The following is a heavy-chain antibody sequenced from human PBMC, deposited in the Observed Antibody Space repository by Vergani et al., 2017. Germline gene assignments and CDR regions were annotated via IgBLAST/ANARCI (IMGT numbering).Heavy chain of an antibody. J-gene: IGHJ5*02. CDR2: IYYSGIT. Sequence: QLQLQESGPGLVKPSATLSLTCSVSGASIRSSNYYWGWILQPPGKGLEWIASIYYSGITYYNPSLKSRVTISVDTSKNQFSLKLSSVTAADTAVYFCARHSTVEWLVKLGWIDPWGQGILVTVSS. CDR3: ARHSTVEWLVKLGWIDP. D-gene: IGHD6-19*01. CDR1: GASIRSSNYY. V-gene: IGHV4-39*01.